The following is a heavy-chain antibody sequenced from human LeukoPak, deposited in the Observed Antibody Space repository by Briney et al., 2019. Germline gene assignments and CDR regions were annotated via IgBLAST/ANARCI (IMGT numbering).Heavy chain of an antibody. CDR2: IYSGGST. Sequence: GGSLRLSCAASGFTVSSNYMSWVRQAPGKGLEWVSVIYSGGSTYYADSVKGRFTISRDDPHNTLYLQMNSLRAEDTAVYFCARGGVDYYGSGAYYLMYYFDYWGQGALVTVSS. CDR3: ARGGVDYYGSGAYYLMYYFDY. V-gene: IGHV3-53*01. J-gene: IGHJ4*02. CDR1: GFTVSSNY. D-gene: IGHD3-10*01.